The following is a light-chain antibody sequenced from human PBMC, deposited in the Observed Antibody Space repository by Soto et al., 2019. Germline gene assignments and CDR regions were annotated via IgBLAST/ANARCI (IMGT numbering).Light chain of an antibody. CDR3: HQRQSWPRT. J-gene: IGKJ1*01. CDR1: QSVGSD. CDR2: QTS. Sequence: EIVLTQSPGTLSLSPGERATLSCRASQSVGSDLAWYQQKPGQAPRLLIYQTSIRAAGIPARFSASGSGTDFTLTISDVQPEDFALYYCHQRQSWPRTFGQGTKVDIK. V-gene: IGKV3-11*01.